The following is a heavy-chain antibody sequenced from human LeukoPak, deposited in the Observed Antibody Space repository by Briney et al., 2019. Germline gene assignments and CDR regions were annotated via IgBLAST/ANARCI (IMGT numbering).Heavy chain of an antibody. J-gene: IGHJ4*02. V-gene: IGHV3-30*04. CDR1: GVPFSSYA. CDR3: ARESNNWYVFHY. Sequence: GGSLRLSCAASGVPFSSYAMNWVRQAPGKGLEWLAVISYDGINEFYADSVKGRFTISEDSSKTTVYLQMDSLRAEDTALYYCARESNNWYVFHYWGQGTLVPVSS. D-gene: IGHD1-20*01. CDR2: ISYDGINE.